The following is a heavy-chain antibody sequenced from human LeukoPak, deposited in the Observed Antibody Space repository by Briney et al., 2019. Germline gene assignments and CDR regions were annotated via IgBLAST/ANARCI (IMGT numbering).Heavy chain of an antibody. D-gene: IGHD3-16*01. J-gene: IGHJ4*02. V-gene: IGHV3-74*01. CDR3: AKGGSNYYFDY. CDR2: INSDGSST. CDR1: GFTFSSYW. Sequence: GGSLRLSCAASGFTFSSYWMHWVRQAPGKGLAWVSRINSDGSSTSYADSVKGRFTISRDNSKNTLYLQMNSLRAEDTAVYYCAKGGSNYYFDYWGQGTLVTVSS.